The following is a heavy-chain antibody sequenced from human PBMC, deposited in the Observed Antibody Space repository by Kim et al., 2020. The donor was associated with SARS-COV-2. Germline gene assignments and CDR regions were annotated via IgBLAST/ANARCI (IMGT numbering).Heavy chain of an antibody. CDR1: GFTFSNFA. Sequence: GGSLRLSCAASGFTFSNFAMNWVRQAPGKGLEWVSTICGSTGNTYYADSVKGRFTVSRDNSRNRLFLQMTSLRAADTATYYCAKDRGRVFDQWSQGTLVTVSA. CDR2: ICGSTGNT. J-gene: IGHJ4*02. V-gene: IGHV3-23*01. CDR3: AKDRGRVFDQ.